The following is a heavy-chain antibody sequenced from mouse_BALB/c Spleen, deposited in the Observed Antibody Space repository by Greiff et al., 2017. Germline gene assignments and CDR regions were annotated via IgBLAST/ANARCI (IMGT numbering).Heavy chain of an antibody. CDR1: GYTFTDYA. V-gene: IGHV1-67*01. Sequence: QVQLQQSGPELVKPGASVKIPCTGSGYTFTDYAMHWVKQSHAQSLEWFGVISTYYGDATYNQKFKGKATMTVDKSSSTAYMELARLTSEESAIYDCARDDGSRPYGYCDVWGAGTTVTVSS. CDR2: ISTYYGDA. CDR3: ARDDGSRPYGYCDV. D-gene: IGHD1-1*01. J-gene: IGHJ1*01.